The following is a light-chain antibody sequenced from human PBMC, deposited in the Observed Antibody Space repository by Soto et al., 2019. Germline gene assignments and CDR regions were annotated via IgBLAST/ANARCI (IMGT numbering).Light chain of an antibody. J-gene: IGKJ2*01. CDR1: QSVSSSY. CDR2: GAS. Sequence: IVLTQSPGTLSLSPGERATLSCRASQSVSSSYLAWYQQKPGQAPRLLIYGASSRATGISDRFSGSGSGTDFTLTISRLEPEDFAVYYCQQYGSSPGLYTFGQGTKLEIK. V-gene: IGKV3-20*01. CDR3: QQYGSSPGLYT.